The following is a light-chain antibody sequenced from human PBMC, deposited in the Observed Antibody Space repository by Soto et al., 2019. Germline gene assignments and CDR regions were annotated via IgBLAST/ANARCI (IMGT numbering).Light chain of an antibody. CDR1: QSISSW. CDR3: QQYNSYPWT. V-gene: IGKV1-5*01. J-gene: IGKJ1*01. Sequence: DIQMTQSPSTLSASVGDRVTITCRASQSISSWLAWYQQKPGKAPKLLIYDASTLESGAPSRFSGSGSGTELTLTINSLQSDDFASYYCQQYNSYPWTFGQGTKVEIK. CDR2: DAS.